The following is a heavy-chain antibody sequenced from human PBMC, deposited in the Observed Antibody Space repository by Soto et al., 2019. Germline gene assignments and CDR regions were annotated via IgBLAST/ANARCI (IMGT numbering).Heavy chain of an antibody. Sequence: QVQLQESGPGLVKPSQTLSLKCTFSGGSISSGCYYWSWIRQHPGKVLEWIGYIYYSGSTYYNPSLKSRVTISVDTSKNKFSLKLSSVTAADTAVYYCEADYGGNDWYFDLWGRGTLVTVSS. CDR2: IYYSGST. D-gene: IGHD4-17*01. CDR3: EADYGGNDWYFDL. CDR1: GGSISSGCYY. V-gene: IGHV4-31*03. J-gene: IGHJ2*01.